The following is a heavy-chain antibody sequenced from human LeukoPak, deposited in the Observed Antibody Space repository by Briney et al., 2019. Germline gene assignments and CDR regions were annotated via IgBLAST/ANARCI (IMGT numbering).Heavy chain of an antibody. CDR3: ARGRRDWNYSGGKLLDY. D-gene: IGHD1-7*01. CDR2: MNPNSGNT. J-gene: IGHJ4*02. CDR1: GYTFTSYD. V-gene: IGHV1-8*01. Sequence: ASMKVSCKASGYTFTSYDINWVRQATGQGLEWMGWMNPNSGNTGYAQKFQGRVTMTRNTSISTAYMELSSLRSEDTAVYYCARGRRDWNYSGGKLLDYWGQGTLVTVSS.